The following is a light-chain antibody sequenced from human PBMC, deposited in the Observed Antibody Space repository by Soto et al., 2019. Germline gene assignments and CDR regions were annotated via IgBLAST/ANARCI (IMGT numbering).Light chain of an antibody. J-gene: IGKJ1*01. V-gene: IGKV3-20*01. CDR1: QSVSNNF. CDR2: GAS. Sequence: EIVLTQSPGTLSLTTGERATLSCRASQSVSNNFLAWYQQKPGQPPRLLIYGASWRATGIPDRFSGSGSGTDFTLTVSRLEPEDFAVYYCQQYSSSPRTFGQETKVDIK. CDR3: QQYSSSPRT.